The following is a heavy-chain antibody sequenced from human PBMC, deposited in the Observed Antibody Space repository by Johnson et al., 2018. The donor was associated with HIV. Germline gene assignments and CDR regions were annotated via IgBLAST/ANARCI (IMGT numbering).Heavy chain of an antibody. D-gene: IGHD6-19*01. V-gene: IGHV3-30*03. J-gene: IGHJ3*02. Sequence: QVQLVESGGGVVQPGRSLRLSCAASGFTFSSYGMHWVRQAPGKGLEWVAVISYDGSNKYYADSVKGLFTISRDNSKNTLYLQMNSLRAEDTAVYYCAIIAVAVSGDAFDIWGQGTMVTVSS. CDR2: ISYDGSNK. CDR1: GFTFSSYG. CDR3: AIIAVAVSGDAFDI.